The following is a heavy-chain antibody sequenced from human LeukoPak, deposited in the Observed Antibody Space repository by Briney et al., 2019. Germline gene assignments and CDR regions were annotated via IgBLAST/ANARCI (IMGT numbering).Heavy chain of an antibody. J-gene: IGHJ6*03. CDR1: GGSISSSNW. CDR2: IYHSGST. Sequence: PSGTLSLTCAVSGGSISSSNWWSWVRQPPGKGLEWIGEIYHSGSTNYNPSLKSRVTISVDKSKNQFSLKLSSVTAADTAVYYCARGAYDIVGATRPLRHSNYYYCMDVWGKGTTVTVSS. D-gene: IGHD1-26*01. CDR3: ARGAYDIVGATRPLRHSNYYYCMDV. V-gene: IGHV4-4*02.